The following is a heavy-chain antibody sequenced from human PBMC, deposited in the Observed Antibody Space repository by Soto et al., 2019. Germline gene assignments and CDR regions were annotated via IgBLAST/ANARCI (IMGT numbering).Heavy chain of an antibody. J-gene: IGHJ6*02. Sequence: EVQLLESGGGLVQPGGSLRLSCAASGFTFSSCAMGWVRQAPGKGLEWVSDIIDSGASTYYADSVKGRFTISRDKSKSTLYLQRNSLRAEDTALYYGAKGRSYDDYYGVDVWGQGTTVTVSS. V-gene: IGHV3-23*01. CDR2: IIDSGAST. CDR1: GFTFSSCA. CDR3: AKGRSYDDYYGVDV.